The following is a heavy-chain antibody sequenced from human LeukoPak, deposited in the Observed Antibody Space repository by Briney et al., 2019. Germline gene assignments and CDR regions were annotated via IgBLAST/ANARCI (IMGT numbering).Heavy chain of an antibody. CDR2: IYYSGSP. Sequence: PSEPLSLPCTVSGGSISSYYWRWIRQPPGKGVEWIGYIYYSGSPTYNPYPQSRVTISVDTSKNQFSLKLRSVTAADTAVYYCVRLTAYMIEDYFDYWGQGTLVTVSS. CDR3: VRLTAYMIEDYFDY. J-gene: IGHJ4*02. V-gene: IGHV4-59*01. CDR1: GGSISSYY. D-gene: IGHD3-22*01.